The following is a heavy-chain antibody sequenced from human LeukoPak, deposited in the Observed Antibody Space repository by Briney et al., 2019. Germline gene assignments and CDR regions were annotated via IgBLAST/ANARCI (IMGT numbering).Heavy chain of an antibody. CDR3: ALHSGSFYWYFDV. V-gene: IGHV4-61*01. CDR1: GGTISSGSYY. D-gene: IGHD3-22*01. J-gene: IGHJ2*01. CDR2: IYHSGPT. Sequence: SETLSLTCTVTGGTISSGSYYWSWIRQPPGKGLEWIGFIYHSGPTRYNPSLKSRLSISLDTSKNQFSLSLKSVTAADTAMYFCALHSGSFYWYFDVWGRGSLVTVSS.